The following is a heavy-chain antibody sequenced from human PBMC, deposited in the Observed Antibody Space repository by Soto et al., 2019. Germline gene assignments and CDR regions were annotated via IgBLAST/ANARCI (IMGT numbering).Heavy chain of an antibody. J-gene: IGHJ3*02. D-gene: IGHD6-19*01. Sequence: TLSLTCAMSGDSGSSSSAAWNWSRQSPWTGLEWLGRTYYRSKWYNDYEVSVKSRITINPDTSKNQFSLQLNSVTPEDTAVYYCARRPYQWLSKTYAFDIWGQGTMVTVSS. CDR1: GDSGSSSSAA. CDR2: TYYRSKWYN. V-gene: IGHV6-1*01. CDR3: ARRPYQWLSKTYAFDI.